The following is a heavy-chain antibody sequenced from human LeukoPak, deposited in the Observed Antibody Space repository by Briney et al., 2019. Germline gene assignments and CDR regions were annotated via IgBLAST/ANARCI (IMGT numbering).Heavy chain of an antibody. Sequence: ASVKVSCKASGYTFTGYYMHWVQQAPGQGLEWMGWINPNSGGTNYAQKFQGRVTMTRDTSISTAYMELSRLRSDDTAVYYCARDVIVGATRSAFDIWGQGTMVTVSS. CDR3: ARDVIVGATRSAFDI. CDR1: GYTFTGYY. J-gene: IGHJ3*02. CDR2: INPNSGGT. D-gene: IGHD1-26*01. V-gene: IGHV1-2*02.